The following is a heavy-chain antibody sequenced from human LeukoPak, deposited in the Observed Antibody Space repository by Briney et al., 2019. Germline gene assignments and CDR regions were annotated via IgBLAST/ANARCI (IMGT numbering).Heavy chain of an antibody. J-gene: IGHJ4*02. V-gene: IGHV3-23*01. CDR1: GFTFSSYA. Sequence: GGFLRLSCAASGFTFSSYAMSWVRQAPGKGLEWVSAISGSGGSTYYADSVKGRFTISRDNSKNTLYLQMNSLRAEDTAVYYCAKERSDTMVRGVIGYWGQGTLVTVSS. CDR2: ISGSGGST. CDR3: AKERSDTMVRGVIGY. D-gene: IGHD3-10*01.